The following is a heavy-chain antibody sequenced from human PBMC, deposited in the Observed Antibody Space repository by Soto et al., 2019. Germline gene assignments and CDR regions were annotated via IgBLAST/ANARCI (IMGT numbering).Heavy chain of an antibody. CDR2: INAGNGNT. D-gene: IGHD5-12*01. CDR3: ARDLPEVATILYYYYGMDV. J-gene: IGHJ6*02. Sequence: GASVKVSCKASGYTFASYAMHWVRQAPGQRLEWMGWINAGNGNTKYSQKFQGRVTITRDTSASTAYMELSSLRSEDTAVYYCARDLPEVATILYYYYGMDVCGQRTTVTVSS. CDR1: GYTFASYA. V-gene: IGHV1-3*01.